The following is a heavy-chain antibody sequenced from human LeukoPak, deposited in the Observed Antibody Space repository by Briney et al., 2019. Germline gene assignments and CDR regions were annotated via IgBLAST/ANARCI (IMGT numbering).Heavy chain of an antibody. J-gene: IGHJ4*02. D-gene: IGHD6-13*01. V-gene: IGHV3-30*02. CDR1: GFTFSSYG. CDR3: AKHSGYSSSSTVYYFDY. CDR2: IRYDGSNK. Sequence: PGGSLRLSCAASGFTFSSYGMHWVRQAPGKGLEWAAFIRYDGSNKYYADSVKGRFTISRDNSKNTLYLQMNSLRAEDTAVYYCAKHSGYSSSSTVYYFDYWGQGTLVTVSS.